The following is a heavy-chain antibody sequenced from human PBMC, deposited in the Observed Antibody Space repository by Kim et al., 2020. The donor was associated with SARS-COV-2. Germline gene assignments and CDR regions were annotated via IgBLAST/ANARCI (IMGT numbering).Heavy chain of an antibody. CDR1: GFEFDRHG. D-gene: IGHD3-16*01. CDR3: AKDTSIGGGVDPLYYYYGMDV. V-gene: IGHV3-9*01. CDR2: IRWDSENR. J-gene: IGHJ6*02. Sequence: GGSLRLSCAVSGFEFDRHGMHWVRQTPGTGLGGGGVIRWDSENRVYADAGMGRFTISRADAKNSLYLEMNSLRVDDTGLYHCAKDTSIGGGVDPLYYYYGMDVWGQGTTVTVSS.